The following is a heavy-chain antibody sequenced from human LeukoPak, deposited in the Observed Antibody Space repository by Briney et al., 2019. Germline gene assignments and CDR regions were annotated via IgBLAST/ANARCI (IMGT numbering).Heavy chain of an antibody. CDR1: GLTFSSCW. D-gene: IGHD5-24*01. Sequence: GGSLRLSCAASGLTFSSCWMSWVRQAPGKGLEWVAHIKTDGTDKYYVDSVKGRFTISRDNAKNSQYLQMNSLRAEDTAVYYCARDTGYNTFDYWGQGTLVTVSS. V-gene: IGHV3-7*05. CDR3: ARDTGYNTFDY. CDR2: IKTDGTDK. J-gene: IGHJ4*02.